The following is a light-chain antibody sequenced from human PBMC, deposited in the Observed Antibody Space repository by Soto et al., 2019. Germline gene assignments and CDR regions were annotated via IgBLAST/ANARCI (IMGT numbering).Light chain of an antibody. CDR2: DAT. J-gene: IGKJ1*01. Sequence: HVSVSPSTLSFSVGERVTITCRASHSISSWLAWYQQKPGKAPILLIYDATRSESRVPSRFSGSVSGTEFTLTISSLQPDHFATYCCQQDDYYWTFGQGTKVDIK. CDR1: HSISSW. V-gene: IGKV1-5*01. CDR3: QQDDYYWT.